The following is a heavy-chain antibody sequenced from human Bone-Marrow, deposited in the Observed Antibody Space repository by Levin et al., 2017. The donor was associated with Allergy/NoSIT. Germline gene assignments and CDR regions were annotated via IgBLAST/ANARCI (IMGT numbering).Heavy chain of an antibody. Sequence: PGESLKISCKTSGYTFTSYGINWVRQAPGQGLEWMGWISAHNGNTNYAQKLQGRVTMATDTSTSTAYMELRSLRSDDTAVYYCGVVLRYFDWYYFDYWGQGTLVTVSS. V-gene: IGHV1-18*01. CDR2: ISAHNGNT. D-gene: IGHD3-9*01. CDR3: GVVLRYFDWYYFDY. J-gene: IGHJ4*02. CDR1: GYTFTSYG.